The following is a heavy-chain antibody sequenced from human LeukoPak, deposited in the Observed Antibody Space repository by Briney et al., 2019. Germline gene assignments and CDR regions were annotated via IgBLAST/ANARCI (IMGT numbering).Heavy chain of an antibody. CDR2: MQSTGDS. V-gene: IGHV4-4*08. Sequence: KPSETLSLTCTVSGDSITTYHWSWIRKPPGKGLEWIGYMQSTGDSNYNPSPKSRVNIFVDISKNHFVMNLRSVTAGDTAVYYCARDKRSSYGRYFDPWGQGLLVTVSS. CDR1: GDSITTYH. J-gene: IGHJ4*02. CDR3: ARDKRSSYGRYFDP. D-gene: IGHD5-18*01.